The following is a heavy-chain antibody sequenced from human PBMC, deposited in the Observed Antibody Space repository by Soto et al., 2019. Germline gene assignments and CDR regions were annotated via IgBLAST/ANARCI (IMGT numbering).Heavy chain of an antibody. Sequence: QVQLVESGGGVVQPGRSLRLSCAASGFTFSSYGMHWVRQAPGKGLEWVAVISYDGSNKYYADSVKGRFTISRDNSKNTLYLQMNSLRAEDTAVYYCAKDPTEWELLLGGAFDIWGQGTMVTVSS. V-gene: IGHV3-30*18. CDR3: AKDPTEWELLLGGAFDI. CDR1: GFTFSSYG. CDR2: ISYDGSNK. D-gene: IGHD1-26*01. J-gene: IGHJ3*02.